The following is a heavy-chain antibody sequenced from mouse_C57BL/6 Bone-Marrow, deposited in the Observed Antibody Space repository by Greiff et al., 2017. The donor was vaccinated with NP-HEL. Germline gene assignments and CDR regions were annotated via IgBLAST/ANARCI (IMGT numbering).Heavy chain of an antibody. CDR3: ARVPFYYGSSPFDY. Sequence: VQLQQPGPGLVKPSQSLSLTCSVTGYSITSGYYWNWIRQFPGNKLEWMGYISYDGSNNYNPSLKNRISITRDTSKNQFFLKLNSVTTEDTATYYCARVPFYYGSSPFDYWGQGTTLTVSS. CDR2: ISYDGSN. D-gene: IGHD1-1*01. J-gene: IGHJ2*01. V-gene: IGHV3-6*01. CDR1: GYSITSGYY.